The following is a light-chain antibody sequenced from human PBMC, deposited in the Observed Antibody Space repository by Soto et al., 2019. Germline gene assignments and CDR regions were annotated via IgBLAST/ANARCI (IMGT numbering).Light chain of an antibody. CDR1: QTVYKN. CDR3: QQYDHWRT. J-gene: IGKJ3*01. CDR2: DAS. Sequence: IVMTQSPATLSVSPGERAALSCRASQTVYKNLAWYQQKPGQAPRLLIYDASTRAAGIPARFSGGGSGTDFALTITSLQAEDFAIYYCQQYDHWRTFVPGTQVEVK. V-gene: IGKV3-15*01.